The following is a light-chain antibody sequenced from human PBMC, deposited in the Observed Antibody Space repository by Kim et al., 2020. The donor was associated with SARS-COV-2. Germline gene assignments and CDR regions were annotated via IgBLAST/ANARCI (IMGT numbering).Light chain of an antibody. J-gene: IGLJ2*01. CDR2: SNN. CDR3: AAWDDSLNVV. V-gene: IGLV1-44*01. CDR1: SSNIGSNT. Sequence: ELAQPPSASGTPGQRVTISCSGSSSNIGSNTVNWYQQLPGTAPKLLIYSNNQRPSGVPDRFSGSKSGTSASLAISGLQSEDEADYYCAAWDDSLNVVFGGGTQLTVL.